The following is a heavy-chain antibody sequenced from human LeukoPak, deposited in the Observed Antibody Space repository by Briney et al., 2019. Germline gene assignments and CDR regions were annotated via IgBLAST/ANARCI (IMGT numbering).Heavy chain of an antibody. CDR2: IKQDGREK. D-gene: IGHD4-17*01. CDR1: GFTVSSNY. V-gene: IGHV3-7*01. J-gene: IGHJ4*02. Sequence: GGSLRLSCAASGFTVSSNYMSWVRQAPGKGLEWVANIKQDGREKYYVDSVKGRFTISRYNAENSLYLQMNSLRPEDTAVYYCAREGYGDPFDYWGQGTLVTVSS. CDR3: AREGYGDPFDY.